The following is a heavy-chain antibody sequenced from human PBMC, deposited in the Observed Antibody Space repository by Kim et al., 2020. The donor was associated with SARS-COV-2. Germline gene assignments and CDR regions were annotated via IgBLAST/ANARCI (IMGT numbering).Heavy chain of an antibody. Sequence: GGSLRLSCAASGFTFSSYGMHWVRQAPGKGLEWVAVIWYDGSNKYYADSVKGRFTISRDNSKNTLYLQMNSLRAEDTAVYYCARERGYYDILTGGNGMDVWGQGTTVTVSS. CDR3: ARERGYYDILTGGNGMDV. V-gene: IGHV3-33*01. CDR2: IWYDGSNK. CDR1: GFTFSSYG. D-gene: IGHD3-9*01. J-gene: IGHJ6*02.